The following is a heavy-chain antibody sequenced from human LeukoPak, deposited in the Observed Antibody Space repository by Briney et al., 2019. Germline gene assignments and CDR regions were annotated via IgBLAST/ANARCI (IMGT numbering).Heavy chain of an antibody. V-gene: IGHV3-49*03. Sequence: GGSLRLSCTASGFTFGDYAMSWFRQAPGKGLEWVGFIRSKAYGGTTEYVASVKGRFTISRDDSKSIAYLQMNSLKTEDTAVYYCTRQYSGYEPTTDYFDYWGQGTLVTVSS. CDR1: GFTFGDYA. CDR3: TRQYSGYEPTTDYFDY. J-gene: IGHJ4*02. D-gene: IGHD5-12*01. CDR2: IRSKAYGGTT.